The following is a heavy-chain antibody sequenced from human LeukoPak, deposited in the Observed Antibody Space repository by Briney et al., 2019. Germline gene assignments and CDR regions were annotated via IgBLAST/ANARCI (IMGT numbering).Heavy chain of an antibody. CDR1: GFTFSRYW. Sequence: GGSLRLSCAASGFTFSRYWMSWVRQAPGKGLEWVANIKQDGGEIYYVDSVKGRFTISRDNAKNSLYLQMNSLRVEDTATYYCAKVAHYYYGSESYYFFEHWGQGTPVTASS. V-gene: IGHV3-7*01. CDR3: AKVAHYYYGSESYYFFEH. D-gene: IGHD3-10*01. J-gene: IGHJ4*02. CDR2: IKQDGGEI.